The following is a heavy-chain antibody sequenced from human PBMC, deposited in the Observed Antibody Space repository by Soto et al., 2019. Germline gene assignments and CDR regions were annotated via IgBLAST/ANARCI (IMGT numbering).Heavy chain of an antibody. V-gene: IGHV1-18*01. Sequence: ASVKVSCKASGYTFSRYGINWVRQAPGQGLEWMGWISTYNGNTKYAQNFQGRVTMTADTSTSTAYMELRSLRFDDTAVYYCARGSRVAGTDCDFWGQGTRVTVSS. J-gene: IGHJ4*02. CDR2: ISTYNGNT. CDR1: GYTFSRYG. CDR3: ARGSRVAGTDCDF. D-gene: IGHD6-19*01.